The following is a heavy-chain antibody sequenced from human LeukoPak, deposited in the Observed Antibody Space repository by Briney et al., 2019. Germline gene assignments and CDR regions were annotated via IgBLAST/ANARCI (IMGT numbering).Heavy chain of an antibody. CDR1: GFTFSSYW. D-gene: IGHD2-2*01. Sequence: GGSLRLSCAASGFTFSSYWMQWVRQAPGKGLVWVSRINSDGSSTSYADSVKGRFTISRDNAKNTLYLQMNSLRAEDTAVYYCARVGVVPAARPVPFDYWGQGTLVTVSS. J-gene: IGHJ4*02. CDR2: INSDGSST. V-gene: IGHV3-74*01. CDR3: ARVGVVPAARPVPFDY.